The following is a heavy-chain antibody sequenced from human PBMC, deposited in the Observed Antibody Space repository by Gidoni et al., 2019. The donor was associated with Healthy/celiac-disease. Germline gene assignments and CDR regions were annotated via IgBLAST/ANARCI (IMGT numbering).Heavy chain of an antibody. J-gene: IGHJ6*02. Sequence: EVQLVQSGAEVKKPGESLTISCMGSGYSFTSYWIGWVRQMPGKGLEWMGIIYPGDSDTRYSPSFQGQVTISADKSISTAYLQWSSLKASDTAMYYCARQGVRYQLPLTNYGMDVWGQGTTVTVSS. CDR1: GYSFTSYW. V-gene: IGHV5-51*01. CDR2: IYPGDSDT. CDR3: ARQGVRYQLPLTNYGMDV. D-gene: IGHD2-2*01.